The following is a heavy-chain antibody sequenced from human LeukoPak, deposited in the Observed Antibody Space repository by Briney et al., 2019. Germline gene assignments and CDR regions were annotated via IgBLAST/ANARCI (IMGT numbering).Heavy chain of an antibody. V-gene: IGHV3-30-3*01. Sequence: PGRSLRLSCAASGFTFSSYAMHWVRQAPGKGLEWVALVSYDGSSKYYADSVKGRFTISRDNSKNTLYLEMNSLRAEDTAVYYCARDRVGATLDYWGQRTLVTVPS. J-gene: IGHJ4*02. CDR1: GFTFSSYA. D-gene: IGHD1-26*01. CDR3: ARDRVGATLDY. CDR2: VSYDGSSK.